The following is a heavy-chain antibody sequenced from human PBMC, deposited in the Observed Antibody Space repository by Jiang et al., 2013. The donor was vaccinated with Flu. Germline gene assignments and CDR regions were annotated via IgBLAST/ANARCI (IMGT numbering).Heavy chain of an antibody. CDR2: IIPILGIA. V-gene: IGHV1-69*04. J-gene: IGHJ3*02. CDR3: ARESPTGPTGSDAFDI. Sequence: SGAEVKKPGSSVKVSCKASGGTFSSYAISWVRQAPGQGLEWMGRIIPILGIANYAQKFQGRVTITADKSTSTAYMELSSLRSEDTAVYYCARESPTGPTGSDAFDIWGQGTMVTVSS. D-gene: IGHD3-10*01. CDR1: GGTFSSYA.